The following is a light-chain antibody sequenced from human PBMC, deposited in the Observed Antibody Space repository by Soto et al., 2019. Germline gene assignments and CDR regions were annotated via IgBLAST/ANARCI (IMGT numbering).Light chain of an antibody. CDR3: GSWHSSLTANV. CDR1: TSNVANNF. Sequence: QSVLTQPPSVSAAPGQKVTISCSGTTSNVANNFVSWYQQFPGKAPKLLIYDDIRRPSGIPDRFSASKSGTSATLGITGLKHGPEVEYYCGSWHSSLTANVFGTGNKV. CDR2: DDI. J-gene: IGLJ1*01. V-gene: IGLV1-51*01.